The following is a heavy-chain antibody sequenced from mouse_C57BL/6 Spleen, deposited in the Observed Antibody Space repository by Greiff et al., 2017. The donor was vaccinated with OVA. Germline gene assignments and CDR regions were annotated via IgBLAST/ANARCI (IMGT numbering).Heavy chain of an antibody. CDR2: IYPGDGDT. CDR3: AREGDEGNYLDY. Sequence: QLQQSGPELVKPGASVKISCKASGYAFSSSWMNWVKQRPGKGLEWIGRIYPGDGDTNYNGKFEGKATLTADKSSSTAYMQLSSLTSEDSAVYFCAREGDEGNYLDYWGQGTTLTVSS. CDR1: GYAFSSSW. V-gene: IGHV1-82*01. J-gene: IGHJ2*01.